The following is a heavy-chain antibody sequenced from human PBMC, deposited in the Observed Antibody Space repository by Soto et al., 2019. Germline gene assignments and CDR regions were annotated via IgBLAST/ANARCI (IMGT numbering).Heavy chain of an antibody. V-gene: IGHV3-7*04. J-gene: IGHJ5*02. D-gene: IGHD3-22*01. CDR2: IKQDGSEK. CDR3: ARGGSYYDSSGYGNWFDP. Sequence: PXVSLRLSCAASGFTFSSYWMSWVRQAPGKGLEWVANIKQDGSEKYYVDSVKGRFTISRDNAKNSLYLQMNSLRAEDTAVYYCARGGSYYDSSGYGNWFDPWGQGTPVTVSS. CDR1: GFTFSSYW.